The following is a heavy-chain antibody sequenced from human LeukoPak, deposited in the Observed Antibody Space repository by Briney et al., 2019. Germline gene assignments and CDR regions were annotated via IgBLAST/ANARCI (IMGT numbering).Heavy chain of an antibody. D-gene: IGHD2-2*02. V-gene: IGHV4-61*08. Sequence: SETLSLTCTVSGGSISSGGYYWSWIRQPPGKGLEWIGYIYYSGSTNYNPSLKSRVTISVDTSKNQFSLKLSSVTAADTAVYYCARGHPSNTAFDYWGQGTLVTVSS. CDR3: ARGHPSNTAFDY. J-gene: IGHJ4*02. CDR2: IYYSGST. CDR1: GGSISSGGYY.